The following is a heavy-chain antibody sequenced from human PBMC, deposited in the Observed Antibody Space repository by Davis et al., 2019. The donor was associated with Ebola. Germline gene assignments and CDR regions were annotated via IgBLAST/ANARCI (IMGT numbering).Heavy chain of an antibody. D-gene: IGHD3-16*01. J-gene: IGHJ4*02. CDR2: VTLKSGAT. CDR1: GYTFTDYN. CDR3: ARGDKFGLPN. Sequence: ASVKVSCKASGYTFTDYNIHWMRQAPGQGLEWLGRVTLKSGATNYVKKFQGRVTMTRDTSISTAYMELTSLTTDDTAVYYCARGDKFGLPNWGQGTLVIVSS. V-gene: IGHV1-2*06.